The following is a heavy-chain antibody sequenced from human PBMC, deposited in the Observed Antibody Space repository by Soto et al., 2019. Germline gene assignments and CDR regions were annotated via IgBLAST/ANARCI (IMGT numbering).Heavy chain of an antibody. J-gene: IGHJ5*02. CDR2: IYQSGST. CDR1: GAPITSGAYS. V-gene: IGHV4-30-2*01. Sequence: SITSTVSGAPITSGAYSRTWIQQPPGKGLDCIGFIYQSGSTHYNPSLKSRVTISVDRSKNHFSLQLTSLTAADTAVYYCARDMSGCSSSDCYLSGWFDPWGPGTLVTVSS. CDR3: ARDMSGCSSSDCYLSGWFDP. D-gene: IGHD2-21*02.